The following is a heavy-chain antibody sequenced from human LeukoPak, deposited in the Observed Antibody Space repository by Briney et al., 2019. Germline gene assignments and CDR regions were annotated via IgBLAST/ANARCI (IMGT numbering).Heavy chain of an antibody. D-gene: IGHD3-22*01. Sequence: PGSSLRLSCAASGFTFSSYAMHWGREAPGKGLEGVAVISYDGSNKYYADSVKGRFTIPRDNSKNTLYLQMNSLRAEDTAVYYCARKFRRYDSSGYPLDYWGKGTLVTVSS. V-gene: IGHV3-30-3*01. CDR2: ISYDGSNK. CDR3: ARKFRRYDSSGYPLDY. CDR1: GFTFSSYA. J-gene: IGHJ4*02.